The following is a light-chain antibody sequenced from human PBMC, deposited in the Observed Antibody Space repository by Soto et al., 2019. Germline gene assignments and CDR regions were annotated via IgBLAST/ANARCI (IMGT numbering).Light chain of an antibody. CDR1: LSVSSKF. J-gene: IGKJ1*01. Sequence: PRAKVGLTWWISLSVSSKFLAWYQQKPGQAPRLLIYAASNRATGIPARFSGSGSGTDFTLTISRLQPEDFTLYCCQQYEFLPSPFGEVTKVAIK. CDR2: AAS. CDR3: QQYEFLPSP. V-gene: IGKV3-20*01.